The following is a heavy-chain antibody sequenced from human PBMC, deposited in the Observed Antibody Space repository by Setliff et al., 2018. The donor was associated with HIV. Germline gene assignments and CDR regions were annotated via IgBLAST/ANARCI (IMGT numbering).Heavy chain of an antibody. V-gene: IGHV1-18*01. CDR1: GYTFTSYG. J-gene: IGHJ4*02. CDR2: ISAYNGNT. D-gene: IGHD3-3*01. CDR3: ARLRPTAFFDY. Sequence: ASVKVSCKASGYTFTSYGMSWVRQAPGQGLEWMGWISAYNGNTHYAQKLQGRVTMTRDTSTSTVYMELSSLRSDDTAVYYCARLRPTAFFDYWGQGTLVTVSS.